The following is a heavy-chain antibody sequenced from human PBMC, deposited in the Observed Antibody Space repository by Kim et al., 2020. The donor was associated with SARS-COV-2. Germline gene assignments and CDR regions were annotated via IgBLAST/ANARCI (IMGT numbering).Heavy chain of an antibody. Sequence: GGSLRLSCAASGFTFSSYAMSWVRQAPGKGLEWVSAISGSGGSTYYADSVKGRFTISRDNSKNTLYLQMNSLRAEDTAVYYCAKGAGIAEKRGPYYFDYWGQGTLVTVSS. CDR1: GFTFSSYA. V-gene: IGHV3-23*01. CDR3: AKGAGIAEKRGPYYFDY. J-gene: IGHJ4*02. CDR2: ISGSGGST. D-gene: IGHD6-13*01.